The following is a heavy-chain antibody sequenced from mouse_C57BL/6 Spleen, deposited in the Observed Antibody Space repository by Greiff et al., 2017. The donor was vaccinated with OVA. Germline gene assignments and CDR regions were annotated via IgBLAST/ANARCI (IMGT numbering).Heavy chain of an antibody. V-gene: IGHV1-19*01. CDR3: ARSDWDGAWFAY. Sequence: VQLQQSGPVLVKPGASVKMSCKASGYTFTDYYMNWVKQSHGKSLEWIGVINPYNGGTSYNQKFKGKATLTVDKSSSTAYMELNSLTSEDSAVYYCARSDWDGAWFAYWGQGTLVTVSA. J-gene: IGHJ3*01. D-gene: IGHD4-1*01. CDR1: GYTFTDYY. CDR2: INPYNGGT.